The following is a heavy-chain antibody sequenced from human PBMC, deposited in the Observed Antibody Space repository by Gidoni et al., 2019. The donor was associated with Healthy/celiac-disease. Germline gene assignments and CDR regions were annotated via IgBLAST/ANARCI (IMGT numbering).Heavy chain of an antibody. V-gene: IGHV3-23*01. J-gene: IGHJ4*02. Sequence: EVQLLESGGGLVQPGGSLRLSCAASGFTFRSYAMRWVRQAPGKGLEWVSAIRGSGGSTYYADSVKGRLTISRDNSKNTLYLQMNSLRAEDTAVYYCAKDGGVYDFWSGYHPSAFDYWGQGTLVTVSS. D-gene: IGHD3-3*01. CDR2: IRGSGGST. CDR3: AKDGGVYDFWSGYHPSAFDY. CDR1: GFTFRSYA.